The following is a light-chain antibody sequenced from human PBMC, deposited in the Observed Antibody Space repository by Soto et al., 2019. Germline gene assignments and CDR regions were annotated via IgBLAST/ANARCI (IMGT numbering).Light chain of an antibody. CDR3: AAWDDSLNGPL. J-gene: IGLJ2*01. Sequence: QPVLTQPPSVSDAPRQRVTISCSGSSSNIGNNAVNWYQQLPGKAPKLLIYYDDLLPSGVSDRFSGSKSGTSASLAISGLQSEDEADYYCAAWDDSLNGPLFGGGTKLTVL. V-gene: IGLV1-36*01. CDR1: SSNIGNNA. CDR2: YDD.